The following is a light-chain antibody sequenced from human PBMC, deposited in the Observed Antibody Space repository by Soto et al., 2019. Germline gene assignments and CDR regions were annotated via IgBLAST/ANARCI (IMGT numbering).Light chain of an antibody. CDR1: QSVSSY. Sequence: EIVLTQSPATLSLSPGERATLSCRASQSVSSYLAWYQQKPGQAPRLLIYDASNRATGIPARFSGSGSGTAFTLTIRSLEPEDFAVCYCQQRRNWHLMYTFGQGTKLEIK. J-gene: IGKJ2*01. CDR2: DAS. CDR3: QQRRNWHLMYT. V-gene: IGKV3-11*01.